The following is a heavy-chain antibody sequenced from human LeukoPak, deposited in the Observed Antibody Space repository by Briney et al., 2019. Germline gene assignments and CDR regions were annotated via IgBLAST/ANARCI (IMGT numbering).Heavy chain of an antibody. D-gene: IGHD5-24*01. Sequence: GGSLRLSCAVSGLSFSNFWMSWVRQAPGKGLEWVANIEEDGTREDYVDSVRGRFTVSRDNANNSVYLQMNSLRAEDTAVYYCVSQQLAPPWGQGTLVTVSS. CDR3: VSQQLAPP. J-gene: IGHJ5*02. V-gene: IGHV3-7*01. CDR1: GLSFSNFW. CDR2: IEEDGTRE.